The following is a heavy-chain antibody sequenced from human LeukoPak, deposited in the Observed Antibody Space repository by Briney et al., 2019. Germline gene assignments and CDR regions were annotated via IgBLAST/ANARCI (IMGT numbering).Heavy chain of an antibody. CDR2: INHSGST. J-gene: IGHJ5*02. CDR1: GGSFSSYY. CDR3: ARLYYYGSGSYEWFDP. Sequence: SETLSLTCAVYGGSFSSYYWSWIRHPPGKGLEWIGEINHSGSTNYNPSLKSRVTISVDTSKNQFSLKLSSVTAADTAVYYCARLYYYGSGSYEWFDPWGQGTLVTVSS. V-gene: IGHV4-34*01. D-gene: IGHD3-10*01.